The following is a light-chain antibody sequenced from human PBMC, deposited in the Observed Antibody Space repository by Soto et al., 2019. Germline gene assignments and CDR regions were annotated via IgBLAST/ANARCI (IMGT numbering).Light chain of an antibody. CDR1: SSDVGSYNL. CDR2: QGG. V-gene: IGLV2-23*01. CDR3: SSYAGSSTLFV. J-gene: IGLJ1*01. Sequence: QSVLTQPDSASGSPGQSITISCTGTSSDVGSYNLVSWYQQHPGKVPKLIIYQGGQRPSGVSSRFSGSKSGNTASLTISGLQAEDEAEYFCSSYAGSSTLFVFGTGT.